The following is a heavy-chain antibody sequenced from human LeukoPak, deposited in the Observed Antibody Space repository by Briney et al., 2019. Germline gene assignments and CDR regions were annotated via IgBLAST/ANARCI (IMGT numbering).Heavy chain of an antibody. J-gene: IGHJ6*02. Sequence: SETLSLTCAVYGGSFSGYYWSWIRQPPGKGLEWIGEINHSGSTNYNPSLKSRVTISVDTSKNQFSLKLSSVTAADTAVYHCARGRSTMVRGVFSYYYYYGMDVWGQGTTVTVSS. CDR2: INHSGST. CDR1: GGSFSGYY. CDR3: ARGRSTMVRGVFSYYYYYGMDV. D-gene: IGHD3-10*01. V-gene: IGHV4-34*01.